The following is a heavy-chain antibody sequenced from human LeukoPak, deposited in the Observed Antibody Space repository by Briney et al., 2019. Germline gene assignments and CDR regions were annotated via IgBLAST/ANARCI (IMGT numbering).Heavy chain of an antibody. Sequence: GGSLRLSCAASGFSFSIYSMNWVRQAPGKGLEWVSSVSSSSTSIYYADSLKGRFTISRDNAKNSLFLQVNSLRDEDTAVYYCARGYQLPRRFPYYSDIWGQGTLVTVSS. CDR2: VSSSSTSI. CDR3: ARGYQLPRRFPYYSDI. J-gene: IGHJ4*02. D-gene: IGHD2-2*01. V-gene: IGHV3-21*01. CDR1: GFSFSIYS.